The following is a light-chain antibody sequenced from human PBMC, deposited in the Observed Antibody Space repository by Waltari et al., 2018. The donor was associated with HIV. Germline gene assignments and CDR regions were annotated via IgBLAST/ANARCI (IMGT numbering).Light chain of an antibody. CDR1: NIGSKS. CDR2: YDS. V-gene: IGLV3-21*04. Sequence: YVLTQPPSVSVAPGKTASLACGGDNIGSKSVHWYQQKPGQAPVLVVYYDSERPSGISERISGSNSGNTATLTISRVEAGDEADYYCQVWDTVTDQGVFGGGTKLTVL. CDR3: QVWDTVTDQGV. J-gene: IGLJ3*02.